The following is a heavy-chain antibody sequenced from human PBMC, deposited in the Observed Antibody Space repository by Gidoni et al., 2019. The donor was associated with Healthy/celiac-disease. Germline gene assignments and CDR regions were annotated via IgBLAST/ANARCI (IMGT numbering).Heavy chain of an antibody. J-gene: IGHJ4*02. CDR2: INHSGST. Sequence: QVQLQQWGAGLLKPSATLSLTCAVYGGSFSGYYWSWIRQTPGKGLEWIGEINHSGSTNYNPSLKSRVTISVDTSKNQFSLKLSSVTAADTAVYYCARFDDYGDYAGIDYWGQGTLVTVSS. CDR1: GGSFSGYY. CDR3: ARFDDYGDYAGIDY. V-gene: IGHV4-34*01. D-gene: IGHD4-17*01.